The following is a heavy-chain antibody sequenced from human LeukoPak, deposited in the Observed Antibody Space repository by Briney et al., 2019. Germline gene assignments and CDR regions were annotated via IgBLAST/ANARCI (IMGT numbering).Heavy chain of an antibody. CDR2: ISGSGGST. D-gene: IGHD7-27*01. J-gene: IGHJ5*02. CDR1: GFTFSSYA. Sequence: PGGSLRLSCAASGFTFSSYAMSRVRQAPGKGLEWVSAISGSGGSTYYADSVKGRFTISRDNAKNSVYLQMNSLRAEDTAVYYCARASEGSETGDDGFDPWGQGTLVTVSS. CDR3: ARASEGSETGDDGFDP. V-gene: IGHV3-23*01.